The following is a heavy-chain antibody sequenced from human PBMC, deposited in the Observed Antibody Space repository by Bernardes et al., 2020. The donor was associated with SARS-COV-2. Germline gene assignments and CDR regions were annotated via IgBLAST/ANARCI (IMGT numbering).Heavy chain of an antibody. CDR2: IFYSGST. Sequence: SETLSLTCTVSGGSISSYYWTWIRQPPGKGLEWIGYIFYSGSTNYNSSLKSRVTISIDTSKNQFSLKLSSVTAADTAVYYCARSAAGFGEFSFFSWFDPWGQGTLVTVSS. CDR1: GGSISSYY. V-gene: IGHV4-59*08. CDR3: ARSAAGFGEFSFFSWFDP. J-gene: IGHJ5*02. D-gene: IGHD3-10*01.